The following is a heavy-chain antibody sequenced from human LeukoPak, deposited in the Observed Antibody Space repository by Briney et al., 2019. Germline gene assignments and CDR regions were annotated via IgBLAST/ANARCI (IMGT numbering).Heavy chain of an antibody. CDR1: GGSFSGYY. CDR2: INHSGST. D-gene: IGHD5-24*01. J-gene: IGHJ5*02. Sequence: KPSETLSLTCAVYGGSFSGYYWSWIRQPPGRGLEWIGEINHSGSTNYNPSLKSRVTISVDTSKNQFSPKLSSVTAADTAVYYCARGERWLQPTYNWFDPWGQGTLVTVSS. V-gene: IGHV4-34*01. CDR3: ARGERWLQPTYNWFDP.